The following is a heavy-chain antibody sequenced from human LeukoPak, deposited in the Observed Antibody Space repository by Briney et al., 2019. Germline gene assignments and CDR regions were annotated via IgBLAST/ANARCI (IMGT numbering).Heavy chain of an antibody. V-gene: IGHV1-69*06. CDR1: GGTFTSYA. Sequence: SVTVSCKASGGTFTSYAISWVRQPPGQGLEWMGGIIPIFGTANYAQKFQGRVTITADKSTSTAYMELSSLRSEDTAVYYCAAAVPAAMNAFDIWGQGTMVTVSS. J-gene: IGHJ3*02. CDR2: IIPIFGTA. CDR3: AAAVPAAMNAFDI. D-gene: IGHD2-2*01.